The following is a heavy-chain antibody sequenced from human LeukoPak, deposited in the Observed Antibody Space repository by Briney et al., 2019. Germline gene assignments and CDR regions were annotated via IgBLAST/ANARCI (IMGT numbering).Heavy chain of an antibody. V-gene: IGHV4-30-2*01. CDR2: IYHSGST. CDR3: ARETRYCSGGSCYSGMDV. Sequence: SETLSLTCAVSGDSISSDGYSWSWIRQPPGKGLEWIGYIYHSGSTYYTPSLESRVTISVDRSKNQFSLKLSSVTAADTAVYYCARETRYCSGGSCYSGMDVWGQGTTVTVSS. CDR1: GDSISSDGYS. J-gene: IGHJ6*02. D-gene: IGHD2-15*01.